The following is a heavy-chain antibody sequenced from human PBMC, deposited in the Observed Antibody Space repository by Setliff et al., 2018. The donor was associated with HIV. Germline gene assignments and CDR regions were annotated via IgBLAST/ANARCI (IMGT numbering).Heavy chain of an antibody. Sequence: PSETLSLTCSVSGASVNYNTWSWIRQAPGKGLQWIGFIYNSVTTNYNPSLKSRVTLSVDTSKNQFSLSLTSVTGADTAVYYCARGGASSKYLDPWGQGTLVTVSS. CDR3: ARGGASSKYLDP. V-gene: IGHV4-59*02. D-gene: IGHD2-15*01. CDR2: IYNSVTT. J-gene: IGHJ5*02. CDR1: GASVNYNT.